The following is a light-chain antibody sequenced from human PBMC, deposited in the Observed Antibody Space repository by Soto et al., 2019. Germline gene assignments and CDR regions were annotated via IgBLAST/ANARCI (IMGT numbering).Light chain of an antibody. CDR1: QSISSW. J-gene: IGKJ1*01. CDR3: QKYNRAPPM. V-gene: IGKV1-5*03. CDR2: KAS. Sequence: DIQMTQSPSTLSASVVDRVTITFRASQSISSWLAWYQQKPGKAPKLLIYKASSLESGVPSRFSGSGSGTDFTLTISSLQPEDFATYYCQKYNRAPPMFGQGTKVDI.